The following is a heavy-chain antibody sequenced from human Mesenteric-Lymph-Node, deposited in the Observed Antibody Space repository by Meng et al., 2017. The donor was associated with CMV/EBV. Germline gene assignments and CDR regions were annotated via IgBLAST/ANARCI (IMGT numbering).Heavy chain of an antibody. CDR1: GGSISTFY. CDR2: IYYSANT. J-gene: IGHJ6*02. D-gene: IGHD3-3*01. CDR3: ARDFGVYYDFWSGGYGMDV. V-gene: IGHV4-59*01. Sequence: SETLSLTCTVSGGSISTFYWSWIRQSPGKGLEWIGYIYYSANTNYNPSLKSRVTISVDTSKNQFSLKLSSVTAADTAVYYCARDFGVYYDFWSGGYGMDVWGQGTTVTVSS.